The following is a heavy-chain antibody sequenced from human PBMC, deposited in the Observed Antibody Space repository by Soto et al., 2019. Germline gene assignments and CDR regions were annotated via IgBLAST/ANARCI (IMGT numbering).Heavy chain of an antibody. CDR2: IYPGDSDT. D-gene: IGHD5-18*01. J-gene: IGHJ6*02. V-gene: IGHV5-51*01. CDR1: GYSFTSYW. CDR3: ARLGRNTAMVYYYYYGMDV. Sequence: EVQLVQSGAEVKKPGESLKISCKGSGYSFTSYWIGWVRQMPGKGLEWMGIIYPGDSDTRYSPSFQGQVTISADKSISTAYLQWSSLKASDTAMYYCARLGRNTAMVYYYYYGMDVWGQGTTVTVSS.